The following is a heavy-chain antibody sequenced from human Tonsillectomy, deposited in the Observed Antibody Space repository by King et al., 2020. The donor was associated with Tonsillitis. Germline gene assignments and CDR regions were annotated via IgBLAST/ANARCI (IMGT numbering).Heavy chain of an antibody. CDR3: SRYGRVGAYFDY. V-gene: IGHV4-59*01. J-gene: IGHJ4*02. Sequence: QLQESGPGLVKPSETLSLTCTVSGGSISSYYWSWIRPPPGKGLEWIGYIYYSGSTNYNPSLKSRVTISVDTSKNKFSLKLSSVTAADTAVYYCSRYGRVGAYFDYWGQGTLVTVS. CDR2: IYYSGST. CDR1: GGSISSYY. D-gene: IGHD1-26*01.